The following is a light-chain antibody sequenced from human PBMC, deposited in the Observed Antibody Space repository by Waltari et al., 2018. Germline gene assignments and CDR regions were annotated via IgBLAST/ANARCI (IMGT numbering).Light chain of an antibody. CDR2: VNSDGSH. CDR1: SGHSSNV. V-gene: IGLV4-69*01. CDR3: QTGGHGTWV. J-gene: IGLJ3*02. Sequence: QLVLTQSPSASASLGASVKLTCTLSSGHSSNVIAWLQQQPGKGPRYLMKVNSDGSHSKGDKIPDRFSGSSSGAEHFLTISSLQSGDEADYYCQTGGHGTWVFGGGTKLTVL.